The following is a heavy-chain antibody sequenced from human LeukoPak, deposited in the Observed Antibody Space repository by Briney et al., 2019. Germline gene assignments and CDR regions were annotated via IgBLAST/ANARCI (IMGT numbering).Heavy chain of an antibody. CDR1: GFTFSSYS. CDR3: ARDTKYAFDN. J-gene: IGHJ4*02. Sequence: GGSLRLSCAASGFTFSSYSMNWVRQAPGKGLEWVSYIGISSGNTKYADSVKGRFTISGDKAKNSLYLQMNSLRVEDTAVYYCARDTKYAFDNWGQGTLVTVSS. V-gene: IGHV3-48*01. D-gene: IGHD2-2*01. CDR2: IGISSGNT.